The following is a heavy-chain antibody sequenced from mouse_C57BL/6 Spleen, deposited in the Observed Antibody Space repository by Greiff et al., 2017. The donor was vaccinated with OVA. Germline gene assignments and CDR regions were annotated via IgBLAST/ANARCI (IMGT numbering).Heavy chain of an antibody. D-gene: IGHD3-2*02. Sequence: EVQLQQSGPELVKPGASVKIPCKASGYTFTDYNMDWVKQSHGKSLEWIGDINPNNGGTIYNQKFKGKATLTVDKSSSTAYMELRSLTSEDTAVYYGARKGDSSGYAFAYWGQGTLVTVSA. J-gene: IGHJ3*01. V-gene: IGHV1-18*01. CDR2: INPNNGGT. CDR3: ARKGDSSGYAFAY. CDR1: GYTFTDYN.